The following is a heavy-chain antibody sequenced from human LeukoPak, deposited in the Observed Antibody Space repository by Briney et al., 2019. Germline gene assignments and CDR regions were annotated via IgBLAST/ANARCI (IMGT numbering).Heavy chain of an antibody. CDR3: ARDQFTGWYSGVDFFLDF. V-gene: IGHV3-21*01. J-gene: IGHJ4*02. CDR2: IGSSGNYK. Sequence: PGGSLRLSCAASGFSFSSYSMNWVRQAPGKGLEWVSSIGSSGNYKYYAESLKDRFTVSRDNAKNSLFLEVTSLRAEDTALYYCARDQFTGWYSGVDFFLDFWGQGALVTVPS. D-gene: IGHD6-19*01. CDR1: GFSFSSYS.